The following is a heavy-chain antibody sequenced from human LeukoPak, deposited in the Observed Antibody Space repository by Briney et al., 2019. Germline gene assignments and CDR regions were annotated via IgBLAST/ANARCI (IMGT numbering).Heavy chain of an antibody. D-gene: IGHD3-9*01. CDR3: ARVSRFFDWLPPFVY. CDR1: GYSFTAYF. V-gene: IGHV1-2*02. J-gene: IGHJ4*02. Sequence: EASVKVSCKASGYSFTAYFVHWVRQAPGQGLEWMGWINPNSDGTNYAQNFQGRVTMTADPSISTAYMELSRLSSDDTAVCYCARVSRFFDWLPPFVYWGQGTLVTVSS. CDR2: INPNSDGT.